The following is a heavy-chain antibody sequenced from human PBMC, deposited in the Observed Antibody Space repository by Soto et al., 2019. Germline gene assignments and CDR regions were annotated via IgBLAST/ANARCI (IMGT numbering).Heavy chain of an antibody. Sequence: ASVKVSCKTSGYIFTSYAMHWVRQAPGQRLEWMGWINAGNGDTKYSQKFQGRVTITRDTSANTAFMELSSLRSEDTAIYYCARELQGLYYFDFWGQGALVTVSS. CDR2: INAGNGDT. D-gene: IGHD4-4*01. J-gene: IGHJ4*02. CDR1: GYIFTSYA. CDR3: ARELQGLYYFDF. V-gene: IGHV1-3*01.